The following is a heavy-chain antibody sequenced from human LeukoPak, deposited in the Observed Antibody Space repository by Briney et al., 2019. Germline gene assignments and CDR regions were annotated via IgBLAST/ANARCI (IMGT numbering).Heavy chain of an antibody. CDR3: AKRSTSGSQRWFDP. D-gene: IGHD1-26*01. Sequence: GGSLTLSCAASGFTFSSYAMSWVRQAPGKGLEWVSAISGSGGSAHYADSAKGRFTISRDNSESTLYLQMNSLRAKDTAVYYCAKRSTSGSQRWFDPWGQGTLVTVSS. CDR2: ISGSGGSA. CDR1: GFTFSSYA. V-gene: IGHV3-23*01. J-gene: IGHJ5*02.